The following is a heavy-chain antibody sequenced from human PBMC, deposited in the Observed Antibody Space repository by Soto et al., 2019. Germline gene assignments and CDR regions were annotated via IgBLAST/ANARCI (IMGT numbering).Heavy chain of an antibody. CDR3: ARVNAYSGSYGIAFDI. D-gene: IGHD1-26*01. Sequence: VASVKVSCKASGYTFTSYGISWVRQAPGQGLEWMGWISAYNGNTNYAQKLQGRVTMTTDTSTSTAYMELRSLRSDDTAVYYCARVNAYSGSYGIAFDIWGQGTMVTVSS. J-gene: IGHJ3*02. V-gene: IGHV1-18*01. CDR2: ISAYNGNT. CDR1: GYTFTSYG.